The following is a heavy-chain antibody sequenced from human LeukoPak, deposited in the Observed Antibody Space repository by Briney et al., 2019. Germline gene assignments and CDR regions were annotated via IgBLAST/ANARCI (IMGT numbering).Heavy chain of an antibody. CDR1: GGSISSYY. V-gene: IGHV4-59*08. CDR2: MYHSGST. Sequence: SETLSLTCTVSGGSISSYYWSWIRQPPGKGLEWIGSMYHSGSTYYNSSLKSRVTISVDTSKNQFSLKLSSVTAADTAVYYCARTDYGGKPYYFDYWGQGTLVTVSS. J-gene: IGHJ4*02. CDR3: ARTDYGGKPYYFDY. D-gene: IGHD4-23*01.